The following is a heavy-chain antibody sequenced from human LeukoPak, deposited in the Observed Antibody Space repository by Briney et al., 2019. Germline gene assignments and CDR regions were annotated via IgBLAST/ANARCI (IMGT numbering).Heavy chain of an antibody. J-gene: IGHJ5*02. Sequence: ASVKVSCKASGYTFTSYYMHWVRQAPGQGLEWMGIINPSGGSTSYAQKFQGRVTMTRDMSTSTVYMELSSLRSEDTAVYYCVRDGGYCTNGVCYGVDPWGQGTLVTVSS. V-gene: IGHV1-46*01. CDR1: GYTFTSYY. CDR3: VRDGGYCTNGVCYGVDP. CDR2: INPSGGST. D-gene: IGHD2-8*01.